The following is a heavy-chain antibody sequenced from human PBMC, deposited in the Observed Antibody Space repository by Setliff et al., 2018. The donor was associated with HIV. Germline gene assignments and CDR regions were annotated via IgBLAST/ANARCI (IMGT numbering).Heavy chain of an antibody. CDR2: ISHTGST. D-gene: IGHD2-8*02. V-gene: IGHV4-59*08. CDR3: ARLLPVATGHYYMDV. J-gene: IGHJ6*03. CDR1: NGSINGYY. Sequence: SETLSLTCSVSNGSINGYYWTWIRQPPGKGLEWIGYISHTGSTNFNPSLKSRVSMSVDLSKNQFSLHLVSVTAADTAVYFCARLLPVATGHYYMDVWGKGTTVTSP.